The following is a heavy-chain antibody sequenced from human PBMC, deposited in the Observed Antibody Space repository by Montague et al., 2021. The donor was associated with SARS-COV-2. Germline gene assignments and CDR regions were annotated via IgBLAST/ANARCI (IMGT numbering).Heavy chain of an antibody. CDR1: GFTFSDHY. D-gene: IGHD4-23*01. Sequence: SLRLSCAASGFTFSDHYMNWIRQAPGKGLEWISYISDTGSTIYYADSVKGRFAVSRDNTKNSLYLQMNSLRAEDTAVYYCAKALMTYGGNSPVDQWGQGTLVAVSS. CDR2: ISDTGSTI. V-gene: IGHV3-11*01. J-gene: IGHJ4*02. CDR3: AKALMTYGGNSPVDQ.